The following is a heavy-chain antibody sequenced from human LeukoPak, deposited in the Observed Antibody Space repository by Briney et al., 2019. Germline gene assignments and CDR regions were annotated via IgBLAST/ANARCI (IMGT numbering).Heavy chain of an antibody. CDR1: RFTFTSYG. CDR3: AKWSVVVTTIPRSIDF. Sequence: PGTSLRLSCAASRFTFTSYGMHWVGQAPGKGLEWVALITYDGYYKYYSDSVKGRFTISSDTSKNTLYLQMNSLRAEDTAVYYCAKWSVVVTTIPRSIDFWGQGTLVTVSS. CDR2: ITYDGYYK. V-gene: IGHV3-30*18. D-gene: IGHD2-21*02. J-gene: IGHJ4*02.